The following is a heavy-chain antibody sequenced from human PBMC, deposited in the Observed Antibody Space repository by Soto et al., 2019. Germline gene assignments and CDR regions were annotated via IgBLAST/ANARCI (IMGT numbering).Heavy chain of an antibody. CDR3: ARVSSGWEVYFDY. Sequence: EVQLVESGGGLVQPGGSLRLSCAASGFTFSSYSMNWVRQAPGKGLVWVSYMSSSSSTIYYADSVKGRFTISRDNAKNSLYLHMNSLRDEDAAVYYCARVSSGWEVYFDYWGQGTLVTVCS. CDR1: GFTFSSYS. V-gene: IGHV3-48*02. J-gene: IGHJ4*02. CDR2: MSSSSSTI. D-gene: IGHD6-19*01.